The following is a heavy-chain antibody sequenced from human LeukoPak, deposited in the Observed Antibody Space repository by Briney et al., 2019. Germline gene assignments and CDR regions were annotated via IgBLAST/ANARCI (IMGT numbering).Heavy chain of an antibody. CDR1: GGTFSSYA. CDR2: IIPILGIA. D-gene: IGHD5-24*01. Sequence: SVNVSCKASGGTFSSYAISWVRQAPGQGLEWMGRIIPILGIANYAQKFQGRVTITADKSTSTAYMELSSLRSEDTAVYYCARGRGDGYNHDYWGQGTLVAVSS. V-gene: IGHV1-69*04. J-gene: IGHJ4*02. CDR3: ARGRGDGYNHDY.